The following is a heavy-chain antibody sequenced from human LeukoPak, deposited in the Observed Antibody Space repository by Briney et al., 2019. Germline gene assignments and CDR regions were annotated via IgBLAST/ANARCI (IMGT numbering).Heavy chain of an antibody. CDR3: ARGLSGYASSLGY. CDR1: GFTVSRNY. CDR2: LYSDGST. D-gene: IGHD6-6*01. V-gene: IGHV3-53*01. J-gene: IGHJ4*02. Sequence: PGGSLRLSCAASGFTVSRNYMSWVRQAPGKGLEWVSVLYSDGSTYHADSVRGRFSISRDNAKNTLYLQMNSLRAEDTAVYYCARGLSGYASSLGYWGQGTLVTVS.